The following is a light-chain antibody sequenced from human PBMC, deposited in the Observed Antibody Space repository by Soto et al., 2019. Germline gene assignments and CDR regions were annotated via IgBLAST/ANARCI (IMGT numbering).Light chain of an antibody. J-gene: IGKJ2*01. CDR1: QTISNY. CDR2: AAS. CDR3: QQSYSIPTFT. V-gene: IGKV1-39*01. Sequence: DSQMTQSPSSLSASVGDRVNITCREGQTISNYLNWYQHKPGKAPKLLIYAASNLDRGVPATFSGSGSGTDFTLTISGLQPEDFATYFCQQSYSIPTFTFGQGTKVDIK.